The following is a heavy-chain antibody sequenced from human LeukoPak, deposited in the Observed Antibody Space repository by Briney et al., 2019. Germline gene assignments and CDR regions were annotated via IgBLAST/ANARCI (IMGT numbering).Heavy chain of an antibody. Sequence: PGGSLRLSWALSGFIFSNYPMQWVRQAPGKGLEWVAVISYDGSNKFYAHSVKGRFTLSRDNSKNTLYLQMNSLRIEDTAVYYCGRGSVGFGELNYWGQGTLVTVSS. CDR1: GFIFSNYP. D-gene: IGHD3-10*01. CDR3: GRGSVGFGELNY. J-gene: IGHJ4*02. CDR2: ISYDGSNK. V-gene: IGHV3-30-3*01.